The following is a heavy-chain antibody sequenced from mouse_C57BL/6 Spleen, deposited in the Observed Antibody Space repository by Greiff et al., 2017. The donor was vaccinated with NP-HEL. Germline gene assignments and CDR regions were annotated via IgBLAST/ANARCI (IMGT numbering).Heavy chain of an antibody. CDR1: GYTFTDYY. CDR2: IYPGSGNT. J-gene: IGHJ2*01. Sequence: QVQLKQSGAELVRPGASVKLSCTASGYTFTDYYINWVKQRPGQGLEWIVRIYPGSGNTYYNEKFTGKATLTAEKSSSTAYMQLSSLTSEDSAVDFCARSYYGSSYDYFGYWGQGTTLTVSS. D-gene: IGHD1-1*01. CDR3: ARSYYGSSYDYFGY. V-gene: IGHV1-76*01.